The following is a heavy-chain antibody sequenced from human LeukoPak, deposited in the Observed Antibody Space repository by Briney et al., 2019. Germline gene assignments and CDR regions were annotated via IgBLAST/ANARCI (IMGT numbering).Heavy chain of an antibody. CDR2: INHSGST. Sequence: PSETLSLTCAVYGGSFSGYYWSWIRQPPGKGLEWIGEINHSGSTNYNPSLKSRVTISVDTSKNQFSLKLSSVTAADTAVYYCATKRSGISWYDYWGQGTLVTVSS. V-gene: IGHV4-34*01. J-gene: IGHJ4*02. D-gene: IGHD3-3*01. CDR3: ATKRSGISWYDY. CDR1: GGSFSGYY.